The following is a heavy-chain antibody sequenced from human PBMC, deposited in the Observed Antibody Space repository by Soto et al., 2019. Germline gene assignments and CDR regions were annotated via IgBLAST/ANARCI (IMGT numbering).Heavy chain of an antibody. J-gene: IGHJ6*02. Sequence: SGPTLVNPTQTLTLTCTFSGFSLSTSGMCVSWIRQPPGKALEWLALIDWDDDKYYSTPLKTRLTISKDTSKNQVVLTMTNMDPVDTAMYYCARIAVAGTVSYYGMDVWGQGTTVTAP. V-gene: IGHV2-70*01. CDR1: GFSLSTSGMC. CDR3: ARIAVAGTVSYYGMDV. CDR2: IDWDDDK. D-gene: IGHD6-19*01.